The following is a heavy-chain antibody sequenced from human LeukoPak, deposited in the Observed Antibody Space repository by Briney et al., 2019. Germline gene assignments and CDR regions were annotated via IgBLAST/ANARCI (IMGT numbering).Heavy chain of an antibody. CDR3: ARDRRAVGIAAAGTPLGY. J-gene: IGHJ4*02. V-gene: IGHV1-2*02. Sequence: ASVKVSCKASGYTFTGYYMHWVRQAPGQGLEWMGWINPNSGGTNYAQKFQGRVTMTRDTSISTAYMELSRLRSDDTAVYYCARDRRAVGIAAAGTPLGYWGQGTLVTVSS. CDR1: GYTFTGYY. D-gene: IGHD6-13*01. CDR2: INPNSGGT.